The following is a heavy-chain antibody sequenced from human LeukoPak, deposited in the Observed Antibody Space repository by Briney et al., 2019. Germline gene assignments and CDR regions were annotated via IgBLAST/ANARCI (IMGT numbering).Heavy chain of an antibody. V-gene: IGHV3-23*01. D-gene: IGHD4-17*01. CDR3: ARDPNGDYIGAFDM. Sequence: GGSLRLSCTASGFTFSAYAMMWVRQAPGKGPEWVSAIRGGGGSAFYADSVKGRFTISRDNSKYTLFLQMNSLRAEDTAVYYRARDPNGDYIGAFDMLGPGTMVTVSS. CDR2: IRGGGGSA. J-gene: IGHJ3*02. CDR1: GFTFSAYA.